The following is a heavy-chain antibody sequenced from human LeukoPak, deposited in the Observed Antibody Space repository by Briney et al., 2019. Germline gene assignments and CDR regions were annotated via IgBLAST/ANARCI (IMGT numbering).Heavy chain of an antibody. J-gene: IGHJ4*02. V-gene: IGHV1-2*02. D-gene: IGHD3-16*01. CDR1: GYTFTGYY. CDR2: INPNSGDT. Sequence: ASVKVSCKASGYTFTGYYMHWVRQAPGQGLEWMGWINPNSGDTKYVQKFQGRVTMTRDTSISTAYMELSRLRSDDTAVYYCARVRYRLAETYIDYWGQGTLVTVSS. CDR3: ARVRYRLAETYIDY.